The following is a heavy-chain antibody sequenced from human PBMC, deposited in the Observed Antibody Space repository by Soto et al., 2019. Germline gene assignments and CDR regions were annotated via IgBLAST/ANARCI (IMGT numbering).Heavy chain of an antibody. CDR1: GGSISSGGYY. V-gene: IGHV4-31*03. Sequence: PSETLSLTCTVSGGSISSGGYYWSWVRQHPGKGLEWIGYIYYSGSTYYNPSLKSRVTISVDTSKNQFSLKLSSVTAADTAVYYCARVLRFLVGPDYSHYMDVWGKGTTVTVSS. CDR3: ARVLRFLVGPDYSHYMDV. J-gene: IGHJ6*03. D-gene: IGHD3-3*01. CDR2: IYYSGST.